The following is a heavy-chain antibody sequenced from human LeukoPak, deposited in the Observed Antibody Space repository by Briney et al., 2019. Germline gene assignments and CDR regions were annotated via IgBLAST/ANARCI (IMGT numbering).Heavy chain of an antibody. Sequence: GESLKISFKGSGYSFTSYWISWVRQMPGKGLEWMGKIDPSDSYTNYSPSFQGHVTISADKSISTAYLQWSSLKASGTAMYYCARGGTTTSAYYYYGMDVWGQGTTVTVSS. D-gene: IGHD4-11*01. CDR3: ARGGTTTSAYYYYGMDV. J-gene: IGHJ6*02. CDR2: IDPSDSYT. V-gene: IGHV5-10-1*01. CDR1: GYSFTSYW.